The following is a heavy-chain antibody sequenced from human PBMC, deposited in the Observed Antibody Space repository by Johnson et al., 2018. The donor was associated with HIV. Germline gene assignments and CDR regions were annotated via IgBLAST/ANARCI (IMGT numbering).Heavy chain of an antibody. CDR1: EIIFRNYW. CDR2: IKQDASEK. CDR3: VREGLYSGYDPLKRNAFDI. Sequence: DQLVESGGGLVQPGGSLRLSCVDSEIIFRNYWMSWVRQAPGKGLEWVANIKQDASEKNYVDSVKGRFTISRDNAKNSLYLQMDSLRAEDAAVYFCVREGLYSGYDPLKRNAFDIWGQGTVVTVSS. V-gene: IGHV3-7*01. D-gene: IGHD5-12*01. J-gene: IGHJ3*02.